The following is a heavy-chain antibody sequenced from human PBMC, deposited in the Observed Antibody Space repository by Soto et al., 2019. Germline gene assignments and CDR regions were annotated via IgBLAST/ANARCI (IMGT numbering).Heavy chain of an antibody. CDR2: GSYSGTT. V-gene: IGHV4-61*01. CDR1: GVSVSSGSFY. J-gene: IGHJ4*02. D-gene: IGHD4-17*01. Sequence: SETLSLTFTVSGVSVSSGSFYWAWIRQPPGKGLEGIGFGSYSGTTNYKPSLKSRVTISVDTSRSQISLKVSSLTAADTAVYYCARGATVTQYDYWGQGTLVTVSS. CDR3: ARGATVTQYDY.